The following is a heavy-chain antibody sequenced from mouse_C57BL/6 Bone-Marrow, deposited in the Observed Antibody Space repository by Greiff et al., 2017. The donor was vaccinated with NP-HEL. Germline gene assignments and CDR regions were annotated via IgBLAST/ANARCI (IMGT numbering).Heavy chain of an antibody. CDR3: ARPYYSNYEYFDV. V-gene: IGHV1-55*01. J-gene: IGHJ1*03. Sequence: QLQQPGAELVKPGALVKMSCKASGYTFTSYWITWVKQRPGQGLEWIGDIYPGSGSTNYNEKFKSKATLTVDTSSSTAYMQLSSLTSEDSAVYYCARPYYSNYEYFDVWGTGTTVTVSS. CDR1: GYTFTSYW. D-gene: IGHD2-5*01. CDR2: IYPGSGST.